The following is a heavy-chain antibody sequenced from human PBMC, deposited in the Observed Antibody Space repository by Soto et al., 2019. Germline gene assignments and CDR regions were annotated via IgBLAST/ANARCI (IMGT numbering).Heavy chain of an antibody. CDR2: IYYSGST. D-gene: IGHD3-10*01. CDR3: ASGSMVRGVIITYGWFDH. CDR1: GGSVSSGSYY. V-gene: IGHV4-61*01. J-gene: IGHJ5*02. Sequence: NPSETLSLTCTVSGGSVSSGSYYWSWIRQPPEKGLEWIGYIYYSGSTNYNPSLKSRVTISVDTSKNQFSLKLSSVTAADTAVYYCASGSMVRGVIITYGWFDHWGQGTLVTVFS.